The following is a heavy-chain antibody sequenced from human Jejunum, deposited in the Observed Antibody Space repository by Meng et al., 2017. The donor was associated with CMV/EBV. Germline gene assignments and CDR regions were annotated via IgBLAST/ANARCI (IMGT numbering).Heavy chain of an antibody. CDR2: TYYRSKWYN. Sequence: SNAVALNWIRQSPSRGVESLGRTYYRSKWYNDYAVSVKGRIVINPDTSKDQFSLQLNSVTPEDTAVYYCARDYYGSGTYSYLFDYWGQGTLVTVSS. J-gene: IGHJ4*02. CDR3: ARDYYGSGTYSYLFDY. D-gene: IGHD3-10*01. V-gene: IGHV6-1*01. CDR1: SNAVA.